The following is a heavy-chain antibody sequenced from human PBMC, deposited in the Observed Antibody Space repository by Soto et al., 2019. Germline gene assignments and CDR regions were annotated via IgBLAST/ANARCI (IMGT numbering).Heavy chain of an antibody. J-gene: IGHJ4*02. CDR3: VKASKGYTGYDLDY. D-gene: IGHD5-12*01. CDR1: GFSFGGYA. V-gene: IGHV3-23*01. CDR2: ISGSGATK. Sequence: EVQLLESGGGLVQPGGSLRLSCAASGFSFGGYAMNWVRQAPGKGLEWVSAISGSGATKYYSDSLRGRFTISRDNSKNTLYLQMNSLRAEVTAVYFCVKASKGYTGYDLDYWGQGTPVTVSP.